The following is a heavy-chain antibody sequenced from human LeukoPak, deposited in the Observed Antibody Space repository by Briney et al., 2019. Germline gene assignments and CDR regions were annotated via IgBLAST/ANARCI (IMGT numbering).Heavy chain of an antibody. Sequence: GGSLRLSCAASGFTFSSYWMSWVRQAPGKGLEWVANIKQDGSEKYYVDSVKGRFTISRDNAKNSLYLQMNSLRAEDTAVYYRGEPGNNKVGGVWGKGTTVTISS. D-gene: IGHD3-10*01. J-gene: IGHJ6*04. V-gene: IGHV3-7*01. CDR3: GEPGNNKVGGV. CDR1: GFTFSSYW. CDR2: IKQDGSEK.